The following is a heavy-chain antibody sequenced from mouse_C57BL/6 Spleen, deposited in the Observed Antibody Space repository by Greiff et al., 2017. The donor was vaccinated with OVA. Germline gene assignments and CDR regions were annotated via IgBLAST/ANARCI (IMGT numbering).Heavy chain of an antibody. J-gene: IGHJ4*01. CDR1: GYSITSGYY. V-gene: IGHV3-6*01. D-gene: IGHD2-5*01. CDR3: ANLYSNYFVDY. CDR2: ISYDGSN. Sequence: VQLKESGPGLVKPSQSLSLTCSVTGYSITSGYYWNWIRQFPGNKLEWMGYISYDGSNNYNPSLKNRISITRDTSKNQFFLKLNSVTTEDTATYYCANLYSNYFVDYWGQGTSVTVSS.